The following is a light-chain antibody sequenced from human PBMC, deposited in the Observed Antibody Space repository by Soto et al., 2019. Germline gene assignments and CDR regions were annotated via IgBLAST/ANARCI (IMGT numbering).Light chain of an antibody. Sequence: DIKMTQSPSSVSASVGDRVTITCRASEAISSWLAWYQQKPGRAPKLLIYSASSLQNEHPSRFTGSGSGTEFSLTITSQQPDDTEIYYCQQARRFTLTFGGPTKVEIK. V-gene: IGKV1-12*01. CDR1: EAISSW. CDR2: SAS. J-gene: IGKJ4*01. CDR3: QQARRFTLT.